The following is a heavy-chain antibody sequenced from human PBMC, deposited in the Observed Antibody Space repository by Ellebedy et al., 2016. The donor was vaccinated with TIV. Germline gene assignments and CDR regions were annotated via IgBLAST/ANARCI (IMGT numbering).Heavy chain of an antibody. J-gene: IGHJ6*02. D-gene: IGHD2-15*01. CDR3: ARADKSGASLDV. CDR1: GFTFSSYG. Sequence: GGSLRLSXAASGFTFSSYGMHWVRQAPGKGLEWVAVIWYDGSNKYYADSVKGRFTISRDNSKNTLYLQMNSLRAEDTAVYYCARADKSGASLDVWGQGTTVTVSS. CDR2: IWYDGSNK. V-gene: IGHV3-33*01.